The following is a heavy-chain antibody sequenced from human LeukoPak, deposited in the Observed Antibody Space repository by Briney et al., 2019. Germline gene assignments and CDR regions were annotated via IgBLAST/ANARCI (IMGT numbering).Heavy chain of an antibody. D-gene: IGHD3-10*01. CDR3: AKGRRSGTFYNHFDY. J-gene: IGHJ4*02. CDR2: IRGDGVAT. Sequence: PGESLRLSCAVSGFIFADNAMHWVRQTPDKGLEWVSLIRGDGVATYCADSVKGRLTISRDNSKDSLFLQMNNLRTEDSGFYYCAKGRRSGTFYNHFDYWGQGVPVTVSS. V-gene: IGHV3-43*02. CDR1: GFIFADNA.